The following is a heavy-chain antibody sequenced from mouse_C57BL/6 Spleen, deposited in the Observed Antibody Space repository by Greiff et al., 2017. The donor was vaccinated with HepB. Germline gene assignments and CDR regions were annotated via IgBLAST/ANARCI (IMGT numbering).Heavy chain of an antibody. CDR3: ARRGLRRGFDY. D-gene: IGHD2-2*01. Sequence: QVQLQQPGAELVRPWSSVKLSCKASGYTFTSYWMDWVKQRPGQGLEWIGNIYPSDSETHYNQKFKDKATLTVDKSSSTAYMQLSSLTSEDSAVYYCARRGLRRGFDYWGQGTTLTVSS. J-gene: IGHJ2*01. CDR1: GYTFTSYW. CDR2: IYPSDSET. V-gene: IGHV1-61*01.